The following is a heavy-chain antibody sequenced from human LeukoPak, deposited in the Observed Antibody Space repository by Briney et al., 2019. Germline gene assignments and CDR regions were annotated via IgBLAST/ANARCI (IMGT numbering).Heavy chain of an antibody. CDR1: GYAFTGYY. CDR3: ARVPTMVRGVINWFDP. J-gene: IGHJ5*02. D-gene: IGHD3-10*01. Sequence: ASVKVSCKASGYAFTGYYMHWVRQAPGQGLEWMGWINPNSGGTNYAQKFQGRVTMTRDTSISTAYMELSRLRSDDTAVYYCARVPTMVRGVINWFDPWGQGILVTVSS. V-gene: IGHV1-2*02. CDR2: INPNSGGT.